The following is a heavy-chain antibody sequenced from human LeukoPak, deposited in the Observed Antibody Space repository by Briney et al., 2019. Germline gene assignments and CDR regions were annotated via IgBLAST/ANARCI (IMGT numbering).Heavy chain of an antibody. J-gene: IGHJ4*02. CDR1: GGSISSYY. D-gene: IGHD5-24*01. CDR3: ARSRWLHEYYFDY. V-gene: IGHV4-59*01. Sequence: SETPSLTCTVSGGSISSYYWSWIRQPPGKGLEWIGYIYYSGSTNYNPSLKSRVTISVDTSKNQFSLKLSSVTAADTAVYYCARSRWLHEYYFDYWGQGTLVTVSS. CDR2: IYYSGST.